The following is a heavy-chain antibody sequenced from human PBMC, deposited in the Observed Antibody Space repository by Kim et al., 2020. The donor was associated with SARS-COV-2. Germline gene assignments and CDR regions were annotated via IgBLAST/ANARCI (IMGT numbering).Heavy chain of an antibody. J-gene: IGHJ6*02. CDR1: GFTFSSYW. CDR2: INSDGSST. Sequence: GGSLRLSCAASGFTFSSYWMHWVRQAPGKGLVWVSRINSDGSSTSYADSVKGRFTISRDNAKNTLYLQMNSLRAEDTAVYYCARGPYGSGSYPGGPPYYYYGMDVWGQGTTVTVSS. D-gene: IGHD3-10*01. CDR3: ARGPYGSGSYPGGPPYYYYGMDV. V-gene: IGHV3-74*01.